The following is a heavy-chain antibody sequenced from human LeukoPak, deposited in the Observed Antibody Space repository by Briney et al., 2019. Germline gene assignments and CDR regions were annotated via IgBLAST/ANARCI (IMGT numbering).Heavy chain of an antibody. V-gene: IGHV4-39*07. CDR3: ARYYYDSSGYYSTFDY. Sequence: SETLSLTCTVSGGSISSSSYYWGWIRQPPGKGLEWIGSIYYSGSTYYNPSLKRRVTISVDTSKNQFSLKLSSVTAADTAVYYCARYYYDSSGYYSTFDYWGQGTLVTVSS. CDR1: GGSISSSSYY. J-gene: IGHJ4*02. CDR2: IYYSGST. D-gene: IGHD3-22*01.